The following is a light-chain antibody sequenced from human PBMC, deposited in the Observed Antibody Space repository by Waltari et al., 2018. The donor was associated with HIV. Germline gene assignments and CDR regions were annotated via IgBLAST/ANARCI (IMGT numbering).Light chain of an antibody. CDR2: TDS. CDR1: VLPKQY. Sequence: SYELTQPPSVSVSPGQTARITCSGDVLPKQYAYWYQQKPGQAPVVVISTDSERPSGIPELFSGSSSGTTVTLTISGVQAEDEADYYCQSADSSGTYAVFGGGTQLTVL. J-gene: IGLJ7*01. CDR3: QSADSSGTYAV. V-gene: IGLV3-25*03.